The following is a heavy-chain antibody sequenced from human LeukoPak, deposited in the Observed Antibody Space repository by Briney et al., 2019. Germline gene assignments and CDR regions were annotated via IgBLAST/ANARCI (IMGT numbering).Heavy chain of an antibody. Sequence: AGGSLRLSCAASGFTFSTYAMSWVRQAPGKGLEWVSTISGRGDNTYYADSVKGRFTISRDNSKNTLYLQMNSLRAEDTALYFCAKEISAYSGADAFDYWGQGTLVTVSS. D-gene: IGHD3-16*01. CDR3: AKEISAYSGADAFDY. V-gene: IGHV3-23*01. CDR2: ISGRGDNT. CDR1: GFTFSTYA. J-gene: IGHJ4*02.